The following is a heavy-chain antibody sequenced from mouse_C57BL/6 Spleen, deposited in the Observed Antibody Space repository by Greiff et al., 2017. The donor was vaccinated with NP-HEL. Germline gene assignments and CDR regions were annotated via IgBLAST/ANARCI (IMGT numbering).Heavy chain of an antibody. CDR2: ISSVSSTI. V-gene: IGHV5-17*01. Sequence: DVKLVESGGGLVKPGGSLKLSCAASGFTFSDYGMHWVRQAPEKGLEWVAYISSVSSTIYYVDTVTGRFTISIDNAKNTLFLQMTSLRSEDTAMYYCARGYYAMDYWGKGTSVTVSS. J-gene: IGHJ4*01. CDR1: GFTFSDYG. CDR3: ARGYYAMDY.